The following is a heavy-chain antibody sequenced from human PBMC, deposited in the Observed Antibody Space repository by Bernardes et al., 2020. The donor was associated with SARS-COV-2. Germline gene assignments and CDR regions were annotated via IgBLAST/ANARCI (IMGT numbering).Heavy chain of an antibody. CDR2: ISPNSGGT. J-gene: IGHJ4*02. V-gene: IGHV1-2*02. D-gene: IGHD3-22*01. CDR1: GYTFTGYY. CDR3: ARDEYYDSSAFFDY. Sequence: ASVKVSCKASGYTFTGYYIHWVRQAPGQGLEWMGWISPNSGGTNYAQKFQGRVTMTRDTSISTAYMELSSLKSDDTAVYYCARDEYYDSSAFFDYWGQGTLVTVSS.